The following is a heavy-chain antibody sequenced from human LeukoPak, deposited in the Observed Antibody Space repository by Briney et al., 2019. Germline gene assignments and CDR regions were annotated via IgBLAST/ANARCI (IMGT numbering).Heavy chain of an antibody. Sequence: GESLKISCKGSGYSFTSYWIGWVRQMPRKGLEWMGIIYPGDSDTRYSPSFQGQVTISADRSISTAYLQWSSLKASDTAMYYCARHGSGSSDYYGMNVWGQGTTVTVSS. CDR3: ARHGSGSSDYYGMNV. D-gene: IGHD3-10*01. J-gene: IGHJ6*02. CDR2: IYPGDSDT. V-gene: IGHV5-51*01. CDR1: GYSFTSYW.